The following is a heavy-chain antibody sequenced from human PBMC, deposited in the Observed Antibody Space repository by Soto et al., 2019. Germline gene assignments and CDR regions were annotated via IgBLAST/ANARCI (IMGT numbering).Heavy chain of an antibody. CDR1: GFTVSTYG. Sequence: QVQLVESGGGVVQPGRSLRLSCAVSGFTVSTYGMHWVRQAPGKGLEWVAVISRDGGTKFYADSVKGRITISRDNSRNTQFLEMNSLRGYDMAVYYCTGEVASGYWGQGTLVTVAS. CDR3: TGEVASGY. CDR2: ISRDGGTK. D-gene: IGHD2-8*02. J-gene: IGHJ4*02. V-gene: IGHV3-30*03.